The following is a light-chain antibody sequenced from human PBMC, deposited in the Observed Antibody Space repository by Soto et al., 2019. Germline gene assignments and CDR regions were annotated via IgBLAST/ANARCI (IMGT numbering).Light chain of an antibody. V-gene: IGKV3-11*01. J-gene: IGKJ2*01. CDR2: DAS. CDR1: QSVGTY. Sequence: EIVLTQSPATLSLSPGERATLSCRASQSVGTYLSWYQQKPGQPPRLLIYDASNRAAGIPGRFSAIGSGTDFTLTISGLQPEDFAVYYCHQRIIWPQTFGQGTRLEIK. CDR3: HQRIIWPQT.